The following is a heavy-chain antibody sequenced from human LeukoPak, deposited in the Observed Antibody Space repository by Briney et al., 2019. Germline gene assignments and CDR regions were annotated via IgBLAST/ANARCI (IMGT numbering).Heavy chain of an antibody. J-gene: IGHJ4*02. V-gene: IGHV3-74*01. CDR1: GFTFSSYW. CDR2: INSDGSST. D-gene: IGHD3-10*01. CDR3: ARAHGSESYYSTFDY. Sequence: PGGSLRLSCAASGFTFSSYWMHWVRQAPGKGLVLVSRINSDGSSTSYADSVKGRFTISRDNAKNTLSLQMNSLRADDTAVYYCARAHGSESYYSTFDYWGQGTLVTVSS.